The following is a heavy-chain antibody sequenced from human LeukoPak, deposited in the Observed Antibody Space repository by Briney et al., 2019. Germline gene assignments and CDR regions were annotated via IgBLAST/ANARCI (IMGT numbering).Heavy chain of an antibody. V-gene: IGHV4-34*01. Sequence: SETLSLTCAVYGGSFSGYYWSWIRQPPGKGLEWIGEINHSGSTNYNPSLKSRVTISVDTSKNQFSLKLSSVTAADTAVYYCARAPTVTTCWFDPWGQGTLVTVSS. CDR1: GGSFSGYY. J-gene: IGHJ5*02. CDR3: ARAPTVTTCWFDP. D-gene: IGHD4-17*01. CDR2: INHSGST.